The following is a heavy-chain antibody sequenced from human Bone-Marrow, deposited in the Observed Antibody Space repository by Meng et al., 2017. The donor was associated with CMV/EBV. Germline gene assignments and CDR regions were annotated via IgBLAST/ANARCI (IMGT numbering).Heavy chain of an antibody. Sequence: GETLKLPCAASGFTFSSYGMHWVRQAPGKGLEWVAVIWYDGSNKYYADSVKGRFTISRDNSKNTLYLQMNSLRAEDTAVYYCAKDLYSNSYYYYYYGMDVWGQGTTVTVSS. CDR2: IWYDGSNK. V-gene: IGHV3-33*06. CDR3: AKDLYSNSYYYYYYGMDV. J-gene: IGHJ6*02. CDR1: GFTFSSYG. D-gene: IGHD4-11*01.